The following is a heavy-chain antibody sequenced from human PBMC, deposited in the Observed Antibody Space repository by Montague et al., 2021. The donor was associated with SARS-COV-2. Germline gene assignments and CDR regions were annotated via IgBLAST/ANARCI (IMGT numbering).Heavy chain of an antibody. D-gene: IGHD3-9*01. V-gene: IGHV4-59*08. CDR2: IYYSGSI. J-gene: IGHJ6*02. CDR3: AERYRWAMEV. Sequence: SETLSLTCSVSGGSISGYYWSWIRQPPGKGLEWIGYIYYSGSINYNPSLKSRLTISVDTSKNQFSLKLSSVTAADTAVYYCAERYRWAMEVWGQGTTVTVSS. CDR1: GGSISGYY.